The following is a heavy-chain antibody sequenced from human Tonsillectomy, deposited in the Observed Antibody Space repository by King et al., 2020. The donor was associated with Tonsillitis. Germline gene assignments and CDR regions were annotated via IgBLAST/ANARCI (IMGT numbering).Heavy chain of an antibody. Sequence: VQLVESGGGLVQPGGSLRLSCAASGFTFSSYWMSWVRQAPGKGLEWVANIKQDGSEKYYVDSVKGRFTISRDNAKNSLYLQMNSLRAEDTAVYYCAREVRLRGYSYGDGYYGMDVWGQGTTVTVSS. CDR2: IKQDGSEK. CDR1: GFTFSSYW. CDR3: AREVRLRGYSYGDGYYGMDV. J-gene: IGHJ6*02. D-gene: IGHD5-18*01. V-gene: IGHV3-7*01.